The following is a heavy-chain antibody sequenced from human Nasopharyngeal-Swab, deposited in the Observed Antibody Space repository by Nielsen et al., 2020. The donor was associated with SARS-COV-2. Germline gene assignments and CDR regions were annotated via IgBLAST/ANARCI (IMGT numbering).Heavy chain of an antibody. CDR1: GGSISSGGYY. D-gene: IGHD2-21*02. CDR2: IYYSGST. Sequence: SETLSLTCTVSGGSISSGGYYWSWSRQHPGKGLEWIGYIYYSGSTYYNPSLKSRVTISVDTSKNQFSLKLSSVTAADTAVYYCARAVVTAIRNYFDYWGQGTLVTVSS. J-gene: IGHJ4*02. CDR3: ARAVVTAIRNYFDY. V-gene: IGHV4-31*03.